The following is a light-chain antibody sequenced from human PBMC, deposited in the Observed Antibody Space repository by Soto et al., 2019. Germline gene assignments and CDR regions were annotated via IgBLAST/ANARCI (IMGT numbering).Light chain of an antibody. J-gene: IGKJ1*01. CDR1: QRIRTN. CDR2: GAS. CDR3: QQYNNWPRT. Sequence: EIMLTQSPGTLSLSPGERATLSCRASQRIRTNFLAWFQQKPGQAPRLLIFGASTRATGVPDRFSGSGSGTDFILTISSLQSEDFAVYYCQQYNNWPRTFGQGTKVDIK. V-gene: IGKV3D-15*01.